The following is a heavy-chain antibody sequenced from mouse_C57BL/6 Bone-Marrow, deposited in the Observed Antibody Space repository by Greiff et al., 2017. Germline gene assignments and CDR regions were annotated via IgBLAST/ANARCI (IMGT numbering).Heavy chain of an antibody. D-gene: IGHD2-5*01. Sequence: VQLKQSGAELARPGASVKLSCKASGYTFTSYGISWVKQRTGQGLEWIGEIYPRSGNTYYNEKFKGKDTLTADKSSSTAYMELRSLTSEDAAVYFCAIYSNFDYGGQGTTLTVAS. CDR2: IYPRSGNT. CDR1: GYTFTSYG. CDR3: AIYSNFDY. V-gene: IGHV1-81*01. J-gene: IGHJ2*01.